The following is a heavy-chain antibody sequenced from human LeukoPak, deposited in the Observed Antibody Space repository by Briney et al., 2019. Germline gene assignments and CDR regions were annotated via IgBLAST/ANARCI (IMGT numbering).Heavy chain of an antibody. J-gene: IGHJ4*02. CDR1: GYTFTGYY. Sequence: ASVKVSCKASGYTFTGYYMHWVRQAPGQGLAWMGWINPNSGGTNYAQKFQGRVTMTRDTSISTAYMELSRLRSDDTAVYYCARVWDCSGGSCHSGLDYWGQGTLVTVSS. V-gene: IGHV1-2*02. CDR3: ARVWDCSGGSCHSGLDY. CDR2: INPNSGGT. D-gene: IGHD2-15*01.